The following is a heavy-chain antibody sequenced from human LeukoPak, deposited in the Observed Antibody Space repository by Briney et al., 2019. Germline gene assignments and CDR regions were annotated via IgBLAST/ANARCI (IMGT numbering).Heavy chain of an antibody. CDR3: ARIHPIAAAGNWFDP. CDR1: GYSISSGYY. Sequence: KPSETLSLTCTVSGYSISSGYYWGWIRQPPGKGLEWIGSIYHSGSTYYNPSLKSRVTISVDTSKNQFSLKLSSVTAADTAVYYRARIHPIAAAGNWFDPWGQGTLVTVSS. CDR2: IYHSGST. D-gene: IGHD6-13*01. J-gene: IGHJ5*02. V-gene: IGHV4-38-2*02.